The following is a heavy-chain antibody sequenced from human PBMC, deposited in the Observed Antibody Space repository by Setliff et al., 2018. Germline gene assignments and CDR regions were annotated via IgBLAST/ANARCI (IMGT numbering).Heavy chain of an antibody. Sequence: SVKVSCKASGGTFSGYAFSWVRQAPGQGLQWVGGITPIFETAHYAQKFQDRVTITADKSTSTVYMELTSLISEDTAVYFCARLVRYCTRTSCQRTPGAEYWGQGTLVTVSS. CDR1: GGTFSGYA. V-gene: IGHV1-69*06. CDR2: ITPIFETA. CDR3: ARLVRYCTRTSCQRTPGAEY. D-gene: IGHD2-2*01. J-gene: IGHJ4*02.